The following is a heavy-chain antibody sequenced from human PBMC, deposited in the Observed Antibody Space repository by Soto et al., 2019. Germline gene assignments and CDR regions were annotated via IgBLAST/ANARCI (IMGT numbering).Heavy chain of an antibody. D-gene: IGHD3-10*01. CDR3: ASLVYSSGCYYFDY. CDR2: IYTSDRT. V-gene: IGHV4-4*07. CDR1: GDSISSYY. J-gene: IGHJ4*02. Sequence: VQLQESGPGLVKSSEILSLTCTVSGDSISSYYWAWIRQPVGEGLEYIGRIYTSDRTNYNPSFKSRVTMSVDASKNQFSLQMTSVTAADTAVYYCASLVYSSGCYYFDYWGPGTLVTVSS.